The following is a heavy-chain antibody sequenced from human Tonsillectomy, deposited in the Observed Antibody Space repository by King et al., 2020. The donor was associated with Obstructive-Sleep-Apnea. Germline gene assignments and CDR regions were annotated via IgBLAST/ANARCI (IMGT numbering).Heavy chain of an antibody. D-gene: IGHD3-22*01. CDR2: MYHSGST. Sequence: QLQESGPGLVKASETLSLTCSFSGYSINSGYYWGWIRQPPGKGLEWIGSMYHSGSTYYNPSLKSRVTISVDTSKNQFFLYLNSVTAADTAFYYCAGRNFYDSSGYSTDAFDMWGQGTMVTVSS. J-gene: IGHJ3*02. CDR3: AGRNFYDSSGYSTDAFDM. V-gene: IGHV4-38-2*02. CDR1: GYSINSGYY.